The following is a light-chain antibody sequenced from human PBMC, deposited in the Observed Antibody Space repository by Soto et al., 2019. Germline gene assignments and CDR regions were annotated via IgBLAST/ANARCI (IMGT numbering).Light chain of an antibody. CDR1: SSDVGAYDF. Sequence: QSALTHPRSVSGSPGQSVTISFTGTSSDVGAYDFVSWYQQHPGKAPQLMIYAVTKRPSGVPDRFSGSKSDNTASLTISGLQAEDEADYYCCSYAGSSSAMFGGGTKLTVL. V-gene: IGLV2-11*01. CDR2: AVT. CDR3: CSYAGSSSAM. J-gene: IGLJ3*02.